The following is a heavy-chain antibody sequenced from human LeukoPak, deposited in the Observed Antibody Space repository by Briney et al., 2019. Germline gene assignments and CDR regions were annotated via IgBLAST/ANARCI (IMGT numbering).Heavy chain of an antibody. CDR2: ISGSGGST. D-gene: IGHD2-21*01. J-gene: IGHJ4*02. CDR1: GFTFSDYY. Sequence: GGSLRLSCAASGFTFSDYYMSWVRRAPGKGLEWVSAISGSGGSTYYADSVKGQFTISRDNSKNTLYLQMNSLRAEDTAVYYCAKDRSGGEADDYWGQGTLVTVSS. CDR3: AKDRSGGEADDY. V-gene: IGHV3-23*01.